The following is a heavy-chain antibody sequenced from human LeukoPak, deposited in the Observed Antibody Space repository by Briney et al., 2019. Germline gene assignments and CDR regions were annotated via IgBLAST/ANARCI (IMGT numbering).Heavy chain of an antibody. Sequence: GGSLRLSCAASGFTFSSYEMNWVRQAPGKGLEWVSYISSSGSTIYYADSVEGRFTISRDNAKNSLYLQMNSLRAEDTAVYYCVTFGGVIVNYWGQGTLVTVSS. CDR1: GFTFSSYE. J-gene: IGHJ4*02. CDR3: VTFGGVIVNY. D-gene: IGHD3-16*02. V-gene: IGHV3-48*03. CDR2: ISSSGSTI.